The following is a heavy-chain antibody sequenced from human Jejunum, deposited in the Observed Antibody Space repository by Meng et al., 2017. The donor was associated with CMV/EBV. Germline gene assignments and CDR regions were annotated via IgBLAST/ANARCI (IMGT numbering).Heavy chain of an antibody. Sequence: CKASGYTFTAYYIHWVRQAPGQGLEWMGRINPNLGGTNYAQNFQGRVTMTRDTSISTAYMELSSLTSDDTALYYCAREMTVAVSFDYWGQGALVTVSS. CDR1: GYTFTAYY. CDR2: INPNLGGT. J-gene: IGHJ4*02. CDR3: AREMTVAVSFDY. D-gene: IGHD6-19*01. V-gene: IGHV1-2*06.